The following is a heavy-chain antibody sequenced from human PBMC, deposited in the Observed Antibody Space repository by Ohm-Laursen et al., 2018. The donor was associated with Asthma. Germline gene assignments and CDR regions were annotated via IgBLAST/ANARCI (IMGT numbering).Heavy chain of an antibody. V-gene: IGHV4-39*01. CDR3: AFCSGGTCYSGVFDF. CDR1: GDSISSSRSY. J-gene: IGHJ3*01. D-gene: IGHD2-15*01. CDR2: ISYEGRT. Sequence: SETLSLTCTVSGDSISSSRSYWGWIRQPPGKGLDWIGIISYEGRTYYNPSLRSRLTMSVDTSKTLVSLKLSSVTAADTAMYYCAFCSGGTCYSGVFDFWGQGTMVTVSS.